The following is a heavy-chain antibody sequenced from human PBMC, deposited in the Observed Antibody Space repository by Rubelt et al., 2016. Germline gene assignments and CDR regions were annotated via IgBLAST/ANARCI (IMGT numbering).Heavy chain of an antibody. CDR2: INPNSGGT. CDR1: GYTFTSHY. Sequence: QVQLVQSGAEVKKPGASVKVSCKASGYTFTSHYMHWVRQAPGQGLEWMGWINPNSGGTNYAQKFQGRVTMTRDTSITTAYMELSRLRSDDTAVFYCARESSSGWYIDYWGQGTLVTVSS. V-gene: IGHV1-2*02. J-gene: IGHJ4*02. D-gene: IGHD6-19*01. CDR3: ARESSSGWYIDY.